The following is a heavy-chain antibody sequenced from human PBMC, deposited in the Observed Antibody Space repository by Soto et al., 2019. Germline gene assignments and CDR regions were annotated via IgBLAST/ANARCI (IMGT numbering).Heavy chain of an antibody. D-gene: IGHD2-15*01. V-gene: IGHV4-31*02. CDR3: ARDLSDTHAY. CDR1: AGTPIPCRYH. J-gene: IGHJ4*02. Sequence: QALSVTRSVSAGTPIPCRYHWSLLRQHPGKGLEWIGYIYYSGSTYYNPSLKSRVTISVDTSKNQFSLKLSSVTAADTAVYYCARDLSDTHAYSSQGT. CDR2: IYYSGST.